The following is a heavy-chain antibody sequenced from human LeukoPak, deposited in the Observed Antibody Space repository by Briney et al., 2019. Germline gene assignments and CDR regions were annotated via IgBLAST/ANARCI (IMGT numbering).Heavy chain of an antibody. CDR3: ATDFDST. V-gene: IGHV3-15*07. D-gene: IGHD3-22*01. CDR2: IRSNSDGGTI. CDR1: GITFSNAW. Sequence: GGSLRLSCATSGITFSNAWMNWVRQAPGKGLEWVGRIRSNSDGGTIDYAAPVKGRFTLSRDDSKTTLYLQMNSLQTEDTAVYYCATDFDSTWGQGTLVTVSS. J-gene: IGHJ5*02.